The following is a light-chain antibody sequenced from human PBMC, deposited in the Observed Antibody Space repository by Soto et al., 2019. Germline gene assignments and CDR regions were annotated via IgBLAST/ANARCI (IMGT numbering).Light chain of an antibody. V-gene: IGKV3-11*01. CDR3: QQRSNWPLT. J-gene: IGKJ4*01. CDR1: QSISSNY. CDR2: DAS. Sequence: EIVLTQSPGTLSLSPGERATLSCWASQSISSNYLAWYQQNPGQAPRLLIYDASNRATGIPARFSGSGSGTDFTLTISSLEPEDFAVYYCQQRSNWPLTFGGGTKVDIK.